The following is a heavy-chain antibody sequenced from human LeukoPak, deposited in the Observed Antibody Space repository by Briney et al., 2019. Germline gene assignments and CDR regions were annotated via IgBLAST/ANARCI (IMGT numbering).Heavy chain of an antibody. J-gene: IGHJ4*02. CDR1: GFTFSSYW. D-gene: IGHD4-17*01. CDR3: ARDDTVTTRVGFID. CDR2: IKQDGSEK. Sequence: GGPLRLSCAASGFTFSSYWMSWVRQAPGKGLERVANIKQDGSEKYYVDSVKGRFTISRDNAKNSLYLQMNSLRAEDTAVYYCARDDTVTTRVGFIDWGQGTLVTVSS. V-gene: IGHV3-7*01.